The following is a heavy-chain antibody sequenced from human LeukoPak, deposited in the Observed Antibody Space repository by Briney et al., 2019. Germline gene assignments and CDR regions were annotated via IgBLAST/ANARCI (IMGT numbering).Heavy chain of an antibody. D-gene: IGHD3-10*01. V-gene: IGHV1-24*01. CDR2: FDPEDGET. J-gene: IGHJ6*03. CDR3: ATKGPPYGSGSYYYYYYMDV. Sequence: ASVKVSCKVSGYTLTELSMHWVRQAPGKGLEWMGGFDPEDGETIYARKFQGRVTMTEDTSTDTAYMELSSLRSEDTAVYYCATKGPPYGSGSYYYYYYMDVWGKGTTVTISS. CDR1: GYTLTELS.